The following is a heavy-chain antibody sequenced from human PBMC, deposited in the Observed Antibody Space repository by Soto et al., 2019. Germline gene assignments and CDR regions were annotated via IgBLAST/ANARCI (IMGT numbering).Heavy chain of an antibody. V-gene: IGHV1-8*01. CDR1: GYTFTSYD. CDR3: AGGGILTGYYRDYYYYYMDV. D-gene: IGHD3-9*01. Sequence: ASVKVSCKASGYTFTSYDINWVRQATGQGLEWMGWMNPNSGNTGYAQKFQGRVTMTRNTSKSTAYMELSSLRSENTAVYYCAGGGILTGYYRDYYYYYMDVWGKGTTVTVSS. J-gene: IGHJ6*03. CDR2: MNPNSGNT.